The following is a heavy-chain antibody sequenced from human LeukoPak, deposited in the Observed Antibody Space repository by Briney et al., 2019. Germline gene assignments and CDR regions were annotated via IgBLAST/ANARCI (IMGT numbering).Heavy chain of an antibody. D-gene: IGHD6-13*01. CDR1: GYTFTSYG. CDR2: ISAYNGNT. CDR3: ARGPWAAAGGSIDGLDI. J-gene: IGHJ3*02. V-gene: IGHV1-18*01. Sequence: ASVKVSCKASGYTFTSYGNSWVRQAPGQGLEWMGWISAYNGNTNYAQKLQGRVTMTTDTSTSTAYMELRSLRSDDTAVYYCARGPWAAAGGSIDGLDIWGQGTMVTVSS.